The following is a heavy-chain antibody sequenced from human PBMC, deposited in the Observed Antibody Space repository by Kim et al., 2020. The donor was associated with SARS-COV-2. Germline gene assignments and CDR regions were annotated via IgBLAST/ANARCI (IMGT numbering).Heavy chain of an antibody. V-gene: IGHV4-34*01. J-gene: IGHJ4*02. CDR1: SGSFSGYY. CDR2: IIHSGGT. D-gene: IGHD4-17*01. CDR3: ARGYYGDYDY. Sequence: CAVYSGSFSGYYWSWIRQPPGKGLEWIGEIIHSGGTNYNPSLKSRVTISVDTSKNQFSLKLSSVTAADTAVYYCARGYYGDYDYWGQGTLAT.